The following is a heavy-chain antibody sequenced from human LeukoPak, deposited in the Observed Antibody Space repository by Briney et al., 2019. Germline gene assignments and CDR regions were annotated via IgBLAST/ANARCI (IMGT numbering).Heavy chain of an antibody. D-gene: IGHD1-26*01. V-gene: IGHV3-21*01. Sequence: AGGSLRLSCAASGFTFSSYAMSWVRQAPRQGLEGVSSISSSSSYIHSAESVRGRFIISRDNDKTSLFLQMNSLRAEDTAVYYCARDEWGDASDIWGQGTMVTVFS. CDR3: ARDEWGDASDI. CDR1: GFTFSSYA. J-gene: IGHJ3*02. CDR2: ISSSSSYI.